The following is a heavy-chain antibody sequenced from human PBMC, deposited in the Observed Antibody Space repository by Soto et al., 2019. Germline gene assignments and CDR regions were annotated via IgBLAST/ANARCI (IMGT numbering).Heavy chain of an antibody. CDR2: ISGSGGST. CDR1: GFTFSSYA. D-gene: IGHD3-10*01. J-gene: IGHJ3*02. V-gene: IGHV3-23*01. CDR3: AKDINLPYYDGAGSYTQLVLEI. Sequence: VGSLRLSCAASGFTFSSYAMSWVRQAPGKGLEWVSAISGSGGSTYYADSVKGRFTISRDNSKNTLYLQMNSLRAEDTAVYYCAKDINLPYYDGAGSYTQLVLEIWGQGTMVTVS.